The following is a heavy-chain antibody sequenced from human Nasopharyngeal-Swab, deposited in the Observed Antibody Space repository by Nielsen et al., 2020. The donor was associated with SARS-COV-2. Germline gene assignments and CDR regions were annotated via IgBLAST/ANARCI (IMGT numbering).Heavy chain of an antibody. CDR2: IGTAGDP. CDR1: GFTLSSYD. CDR3: ARARSVAGTGDDAFDI. V-gene: IGHV3-13*05. Sequence: GGSLRLSCAASGFTLSSYDMHWVRQATGKGLEWVSAIGTAGDPYYPGSVKGRFTISRENAKNSLYLQMNSLRAGDTAVYYCARARSVAGTGDDAFDIWGQGTMVTVSS. D-gene: IGHD6-19*01. J-gene: IGHJ3*02.